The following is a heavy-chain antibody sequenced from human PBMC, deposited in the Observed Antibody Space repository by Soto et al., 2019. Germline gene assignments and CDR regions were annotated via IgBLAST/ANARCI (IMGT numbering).Heavy chain of an antibody. J-gene: IGHJ4*02. CDR1: GGSISGYY. V-gene: IGHV4-34*01. CDR2: INHSGST. D-gene: IGHD3-22*01. CDR3: ARGLGHYYDSTPIFHFDY. Sequence: SETLSLTCAVYGGSISGYYWSWIRQPPGKGLEWIGEINHSGSTNYNPSLKSRVTISVDTSKNQFSLKLSSVTAADTAVYYCARGLGHYYDSTPIFHFDYWGQGTLVTVSS.